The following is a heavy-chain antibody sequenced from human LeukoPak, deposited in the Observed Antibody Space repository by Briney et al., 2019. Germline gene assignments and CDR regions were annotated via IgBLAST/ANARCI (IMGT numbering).Heavy chain of an antibody. J-gene: IGHJ4*02. CDR3: ASWAGGNEPVASFDY. D-gene: IGHD1-14*01. CDR1: GYSFTAYY. CDR2: INLYNGAT. Sequence: ASVKVSRKPTGYSFTAYYIFWMRQAPGQVLECMGWINLYNGATKYAQRFQSRVTMPRDTSISTAYMELSRLRSDDTATYYCASWAGGNEPVASFDYWGQGTLVTVSS. V-gene: IGHV1-2*02.